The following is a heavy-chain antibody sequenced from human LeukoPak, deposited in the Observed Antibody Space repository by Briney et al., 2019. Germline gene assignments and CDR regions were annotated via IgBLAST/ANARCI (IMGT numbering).Heavy chain of an antibody. CDR2: IYSGGST. Sequence: GGSLRLSCAASGFTFSDYYMSWIRQAPGKGLEWVSVIYSGGSTYYADSVKGRFTISRDNSKNTLYLQMNSLRAEDTAVYYCARDLYSSSWSHFDYWGQGTLVTVSS. CDR1: GFTFSDYY. D-gene: IGHD6-13*01. V-gene: IGHV3-66*02. J-gene: IGHJ4*02. CDR3: ARDLYSSSWSHFDY.